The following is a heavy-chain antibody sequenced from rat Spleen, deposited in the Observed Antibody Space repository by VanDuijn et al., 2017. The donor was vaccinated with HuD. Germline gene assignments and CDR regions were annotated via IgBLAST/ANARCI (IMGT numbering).Heavy chain of an antibody. Sequence: EVQLVESGGGLVQPGRSLKLSCAASGFTFSNYDMAWVRQAPGKGLEWVASITNTVGSTYYPDSVKGRFTISRDNAKSTLYLPMDSLRSEETATYYCTTEAYYFDDWGQGVMVTGSS. CDR2: ITNTVGST. J-gene: IGHJ2*01. CDR3: TTEAYYFDD. V-gene: IGHV5S23*01. CDR1: GFTFSNYD.